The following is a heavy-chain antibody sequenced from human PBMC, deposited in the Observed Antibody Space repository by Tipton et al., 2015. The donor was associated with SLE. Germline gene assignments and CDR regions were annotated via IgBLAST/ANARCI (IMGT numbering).Heavy chain of an antibody. CDR1: GFTFNSYA. J-gene: IGHJ4*02. Sequence: SLRLSCAASGFTFNSYAMSWVRQAPGKGLEWVSGISGGGGSTYYADSGKGRFTISRDNSKNTLYLQMNSLRAEDTAVYYCAKGSAAGLSFDYWGQATLVTVSS. CDR3: AKGSAAGLSFDY. V-gene: IGHV3-23*01. CDR2: ISGGGGST. D-gene: IGHD6-13*01.